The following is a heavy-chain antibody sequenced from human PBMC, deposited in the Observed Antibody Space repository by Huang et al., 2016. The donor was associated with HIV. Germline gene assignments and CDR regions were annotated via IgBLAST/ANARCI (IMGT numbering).Heavy chain of an antibody. Sequence: QVQLQQWGAGLLRPSETLSLTCAVSGGSFSGYYGTWIRQPPGKGLEWIGEINHSESTNYTPARKSRVTISVDTSRNQFSLTLTSVTAADTAVYYCARGQGGYYYYYMDVWGKGTTVTVSS. CDR2: INHSEST. CDR3: ARGQGGYYYYYMDV. V-gene: IGHV4-34*01. J-gene: IGHJ6*03. CDR1: GGSFSGYY.